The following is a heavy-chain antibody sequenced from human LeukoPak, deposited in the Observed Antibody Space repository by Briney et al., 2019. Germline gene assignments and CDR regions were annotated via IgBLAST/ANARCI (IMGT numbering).Heavy chain of an antibody. Sequence: GGSLRLSCAASGFTFNIYAMSWVRQAPGKGLEWVSAVSSIGNGAYYADSVMGRFTISRDNSKNTLYLQMNNLRAEDTAVYYCARPTRVYARGPFDYWGQGTLVTVSS. CDR1: GFTFNIYA. J-gene: IGHJ4*02. CDR2: VSSIGNGA. V-gene: IGHV3-23*01. D-gene: IGHD2-8*01. CDR3: ARPTRVYARGPFDY.